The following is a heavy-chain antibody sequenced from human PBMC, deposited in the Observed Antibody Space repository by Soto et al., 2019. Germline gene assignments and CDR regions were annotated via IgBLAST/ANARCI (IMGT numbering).Heavy chain of an antibody. CDR2: FYSSGSI. Sequence: SETLSLTCFVSGYSITSGGYYWSWIRHHPGKGLEWIGSFYSSGSIIYNPSLRSRVSISGDTSGNQFSMSLTSVTAADTARYYCARMYSSGSGWFHPWGQGTLVTVSS. V-gene: IGHV4-31*03. CDR3: ARMYSSGSGWFHP. D-gene: IGHD6-19*01. CDR1: GYSITSGGYY. J-gene: IGHJ5*02.